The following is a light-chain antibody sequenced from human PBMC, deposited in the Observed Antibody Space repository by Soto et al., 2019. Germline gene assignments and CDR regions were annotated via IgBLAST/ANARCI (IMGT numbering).Light chain of an antibody. CDR3: HQRQSWHPIT. V-gene: IGKV3-11*01. J-gene: IGKJ5*01. CDR2: GAS. Sequence: TLLTQSPGTLYFSPGERATLSCRASQSVDNSHVAWYQQRRGLPPRLLIYGASNRATGIPPRFSGSGSGTGFTLTISSLETEDFAVYYCHQRQSWHPITFGHGTRLEIK. CDR1: QSVDNSH.